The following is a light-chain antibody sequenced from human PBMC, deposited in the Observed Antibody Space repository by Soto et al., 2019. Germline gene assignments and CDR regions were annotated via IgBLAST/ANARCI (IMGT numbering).Light chain of an antibody. CDR1: RDVGSD. V-gene: IGKV1-6*01. CDR2: AAS. Sequence: IQMTQSPSSLCASVGEKIIITCRASRDVGSDVSWYQQKPGQAPKLLIYAASNLYTGVPSRFSGSRSGTEFTLSISSLQPEDFASYYCLQDYGGSWTFGQGTKVDIK. CDR3: LQDYGGSWT. J-gene: IGKJ1*01.